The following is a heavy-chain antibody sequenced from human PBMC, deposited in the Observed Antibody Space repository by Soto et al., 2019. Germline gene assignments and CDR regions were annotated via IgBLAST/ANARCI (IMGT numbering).Heavy chain of an antibody. CDR3: ARVGYYYDSSGYYHGYFDY. CDR1: GFTFSSYW. V-gene: IGHV3-74*01. D-gene: IGHD3-22*01. J-gene: IGHJ4*02. CDR2: INSDGSST. Sequence: GGSLRLSCAASGFTFSSYWMHWVRQAPGKGLVWVSRINSDGSSTSYADSVKGRFTISRDNAKNTLYLQMNSLRAEDTAVYYCARVGYYYDSSGYYHGYFDYWGQGTLVTVSS.